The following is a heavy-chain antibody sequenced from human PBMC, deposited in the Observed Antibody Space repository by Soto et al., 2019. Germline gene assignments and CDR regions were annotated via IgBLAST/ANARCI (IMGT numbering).Heavy chain of an antibody. D-gene: IGHD6-19*01. CDR2: IDWDDDK. J-gene: IGHJ3*02. Sequence: GSGPTLVNPTQTLTLTCTFSGFSLSTSGICVTWIRQPPGKALEWLARIDWDDDKYYSTSLNTRLAISKDTSKNQVVLTLTNMDAVDTATYYCARMSAWSSDAFDIWGRGTMVTVS. CDR1: GFSLSTSGIC. V-gene: IGHV2-70*11. CDR3: ARMSAWSSDAFDI.